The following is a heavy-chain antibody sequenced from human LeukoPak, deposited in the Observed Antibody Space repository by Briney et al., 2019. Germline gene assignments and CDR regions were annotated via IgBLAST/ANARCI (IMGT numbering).Heavy chain of an antibody. D-gene: IGHD3-9*01. CDR2: IKHDGSER. CDR3: ARGPGRVAVPATGSFDL. J-gene: IGHJ3*01. V-gene: IGHV3-7*03. CDR1: GFTFPSYW. Sequence: QAGGSLRLSCVASGFTFPSYWMSWVRQAPGKGLEWVANIKHDGSERYYVDSVKGRFTISRDDAKKSLYLQMNSLRAEDTALYYCARGPGRVAVPATGSFDLWGQGTMVTVS.